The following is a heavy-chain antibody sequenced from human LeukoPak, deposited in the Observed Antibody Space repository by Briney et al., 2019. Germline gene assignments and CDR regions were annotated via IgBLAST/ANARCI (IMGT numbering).Heavy chain of an antibody. J-gene: IGHJ3*01. D-gene: IGHD3-22*01. CDR1: GFTVSSNY. V-gene: IGHV3-53*01. CDR2: IYSGGSP. CDR3: ARDGADNSGYYFGSL. Sequence: GGSLRLSCAASGFTVSSNYMSWVRQAPGKGLEWVSVIYSGGSPDYADSAKGRFTISSDNSKNTLYLQMNSLRVEDTAVYYCARDGADNSGYYFGSLWGQGTMVTVSS.